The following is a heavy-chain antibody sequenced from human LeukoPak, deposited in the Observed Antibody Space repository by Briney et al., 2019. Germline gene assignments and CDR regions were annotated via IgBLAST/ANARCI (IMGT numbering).Heavy chain of an antibody. CDR1: GFTFSSYA. CDR2: ISYDGSNK. D-gene: IGHD1-26*01. Sequence: GGSLRLSCAASGFTFSSYAMHWVRQAPGKGLERVAVISYDGSNKYYADSVKGRFTISRDNSKNTLYLQMNSLRAEDTAVYYCARDYGIVGATTEPHDAFDIWGQGTMVTVSS. V-gene: IGHV3-30*04. CDR3: ARDYGIVGATTEPHDAFDI. J-gene: IGHJ3*02.